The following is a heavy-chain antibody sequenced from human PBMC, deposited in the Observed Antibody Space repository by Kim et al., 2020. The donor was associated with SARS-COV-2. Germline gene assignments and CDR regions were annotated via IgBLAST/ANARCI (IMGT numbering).Heavy chain of an antibody. J-gene: IGHJ6*03. Sequence: AQKSQGRVTMTRDTSTSTVYMELSSLRSEDTAVYYCARVWGIAASNYMDVWGKGTTVTVSS. D-gene: IGHD6-13*01. CDR3: ARVWGIAASNYMDV. V-gene: IGHV1-46*01.